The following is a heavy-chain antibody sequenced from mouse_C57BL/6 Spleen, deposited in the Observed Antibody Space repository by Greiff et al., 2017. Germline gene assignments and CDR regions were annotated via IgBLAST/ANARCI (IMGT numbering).Heavy chain of an antibody. Sequence: QVQLQQPGAELVKPGASVKLSCKASGYTFTSYWMHWVKQRPGQGLEWIGMIHPNSGSTNYNEKFKSKATLTVDKSSSTAYMQLSSLTSEDSAVYYCARDYDYEDYCALDYWGQGTSVTVSS. V-gene: IGHV1-64*01. CDR3: ARDYDYEDYCALDY. CDR1: GYTFTSYW. CDR2: IHPNSGST. J-gene: IGHJ4*01. D-gene: IGHD2-4*01.